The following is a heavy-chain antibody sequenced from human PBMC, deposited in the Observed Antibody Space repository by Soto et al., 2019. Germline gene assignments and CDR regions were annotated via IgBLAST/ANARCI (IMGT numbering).Heavy chain of an antibody. J-gene: IGHJ5*02. CDR3: ARSIVESSSWYVAETNWFDP. CDR1: GYTLTELS. Sequence: ASVKVSCKVSGYTLTELSMHWVRQAPGKGLEWMGGFDPEDGETIYAQKFQGRVTITADKSTSTAYMELSRLRSEDTAVYYCARSIVESSSWYVAETNWFDPWGQGTLVTVSS. D-gene: IGHD6-13*01. CDR2: FDPEDGET. V-gene: IGHV1-24*01.